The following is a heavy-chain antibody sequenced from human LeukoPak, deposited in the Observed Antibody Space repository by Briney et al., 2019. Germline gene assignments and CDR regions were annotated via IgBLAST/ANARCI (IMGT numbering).Heavy chain of an antibody. Sequence: GRSLRLSCAASGFTFSSYGMHWVRQAPGKGLEWVAVISHDGSQKFYADSVKGRITISRDNSKNTLYLQMNSLRAEDTAVYYCARERSGAYYFDYWGQGTLVTVSS. J-gene: IGHJ4*02. V-gene: IGHV3-30*03. CDR2: ISHDGSQK. CDR3: ARERSGAYYFDY. CDR1: GFTFSSYG.